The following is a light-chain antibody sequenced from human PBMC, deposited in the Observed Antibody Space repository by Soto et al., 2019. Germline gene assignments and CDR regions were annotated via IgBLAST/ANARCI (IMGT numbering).Light chain of an antibody. CDR2: DVS. J-gene: IGLJ1*01. CDR3: CSYAGSYNYV. CDR1: SSDIGGYNY. Sequence: QSALTQPRSVSGSPGQSVTISCTGTSSDIGGYNYVSWYQQHPGKAPKLMIYDVSKRPSGVPDRFSGSKSGNTASLTISWLQAEDEADYYCCSYAGSYNYVFGTGTKATVL. V-gene: IGLV2-11*01.